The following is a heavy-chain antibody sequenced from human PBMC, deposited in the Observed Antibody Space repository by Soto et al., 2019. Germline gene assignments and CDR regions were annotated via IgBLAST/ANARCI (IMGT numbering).Heavy chain of an antibody. D-gene: IGHD6-6*01. CDR2: IWHDGSKE. CDR3: ARDYEDSSSFFSYAYGMDV. J-gene: IGHJ6*02. CDR1: VFSFTRSG. Sequence: VWSLRLSCSWSVFSFTRSGVHWVRQAPGKGLEWVAAIWHDGSKEYYVESVKGRFTVSRDNSKSTVYLQMNSLRADDTAVYYCARDYEDSSSFFSYAYGMDVWGQGTTVTVSS. V-gene: IGHV3-33*01.